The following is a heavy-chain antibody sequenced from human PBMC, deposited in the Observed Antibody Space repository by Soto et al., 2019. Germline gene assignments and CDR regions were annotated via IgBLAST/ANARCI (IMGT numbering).Heavy chain of an antibody. J-gene: IGHJ6*02. CDR2: IYYSGST. D-gene: IGHD3-3*01. CDR1: GGSISSADYY. V-gene: IGHV4-30-4*01. CDR3: ARQRFPYCMDV. Sequence: QVQLQESGPGLVKPSQALSLTCAVSGGSISSADYYWSWIRQHPGKGLEWIGYIYYSGSTYYNPSLKRRVTISVHTSKNHFSLKQSSVTAADTAVYYCARQRFPYCMDVWGQGTTVTVSS.